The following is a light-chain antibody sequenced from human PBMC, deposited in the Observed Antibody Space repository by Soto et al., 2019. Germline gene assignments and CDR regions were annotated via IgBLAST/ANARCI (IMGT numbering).Light chain of an antibody. CDR3: QQYNNWPPWT. J-gene: IGKJ1*01. Sequence: RVMTQSPATLSLSPGERATLSCRASQSVSTNVAWYQQKPGQAPRLLIYGASTRATAIPARFSGSGSGTDFTLTISSLQSEDCAGYYCQQYNNWPPWTFGQGTKVEVK. CDR1: QSVSTN. V-gene: IGKV3-15*01. CDR2: GAS.